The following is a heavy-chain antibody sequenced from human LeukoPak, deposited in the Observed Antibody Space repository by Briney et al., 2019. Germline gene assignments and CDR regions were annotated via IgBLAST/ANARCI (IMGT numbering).Heavy chain of an antibody. J-gene: IGHJ6*02. V-gene: IGHV4-39*01. Sequence: SETLSLTCTVSGGSISSSTQYWGWIRQPPGKGLEWIGSIYYSGSTYYNPSLKSRVTISVDTSKNQFSLKLSSVTAADTAVYYCARQDCSSTSCYPPYYYYGMDVWGQGTTVTVSS. CDR1: GGSISSSTQY. CDR3: ARQDCSSTSCYPPYYYYGMDV. D-gene: IGHD2-2*01. CDR2: IYYSGST.